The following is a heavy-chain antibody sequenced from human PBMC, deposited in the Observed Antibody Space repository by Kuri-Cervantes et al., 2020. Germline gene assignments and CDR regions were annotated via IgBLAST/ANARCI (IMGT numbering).Heavy chain of an antibody. Sequence: GSLRLSCAVSGGSISSSSYYWGWIRQPPGMGLEWIGSIYSSGSTYYNPSLKSRVTISVDTSKNHFSLKVSSVTAADTAVYFCARDQYFYYMDVWGKGTAVTVSS. CDR3: ARDQYFYYMDV. CDR1: GGSISSSSYY. J-gene: IGHJ6*03. CDR2: IYSSGST. V-gene: IGHV4-39*02.